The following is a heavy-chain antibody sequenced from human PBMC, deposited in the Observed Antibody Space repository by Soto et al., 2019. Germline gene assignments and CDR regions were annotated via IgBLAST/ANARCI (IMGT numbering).Heavy chain of an antibody. V-gene: IGHV3-30-3*01. CDR2: ISYDGSNK. CDR1: GFTFSSYA. CDR3: ARDSGYYDSSGYTDY. D-gene: IGHD3-22*01. Sequence: GSLRLSCAASGFTFSSYAMHWVRQAPGKGLEWVAVISYDGSNKYYADSVKGRFTISRDNSKNTLYLQMNSLRAEDTAVYYCARDSGYYDSSGYTDYWDQGTLVTVSS. J-gene: IGHJ4*02.